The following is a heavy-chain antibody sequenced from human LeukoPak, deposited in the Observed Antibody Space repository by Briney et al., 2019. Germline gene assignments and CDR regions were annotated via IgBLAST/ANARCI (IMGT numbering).Heavy chain of an antibody. V-gene: IGHV3-30-3*01. Sequence: GGSLRLSCAASGFTISRYTMVWIRQAPGKGLEWVAVTSYEGDNKYYADSVTARFTISRDNSNNNLYLQMDSLRPEDTAIYYCARDWGVDTWGQGTLVTVSS. J-gene: IGHJ5*02. CDR2: TSYEGDNK. CDR1: GFTISRYT. CDR3: ARDWGVDT. D-gene: IGHD3-10*01.